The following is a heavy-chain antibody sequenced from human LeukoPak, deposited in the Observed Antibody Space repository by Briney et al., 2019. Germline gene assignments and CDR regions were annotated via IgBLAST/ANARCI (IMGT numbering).Heavy chain of an antibody. Sequence: ASVTVSFKASGYTFTIYAMNWVRQAPGQGQEWMGWINTNTGNPTYAQGFTGRFVFSLDTAVSTAYLQISSLKAEDTAVYYCARDGGYSYGSTHNHLTQNFDYWGQGTLVTVSS. CDR2: INTNTGNP. D-gene: IGHD5-18*01. CDR3: ARDGGYSYGSTHNHLTQNFDY. V-gene: IGHV7-4-1*02. J-gene: IGHJ4*02. CDR1: GYTFTIYA.